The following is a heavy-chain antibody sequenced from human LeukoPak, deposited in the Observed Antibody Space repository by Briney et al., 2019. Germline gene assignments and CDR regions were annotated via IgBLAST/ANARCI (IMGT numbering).Heavy chain of an antibody. CDR1: EYTFTDYY. Sequence: ASVKVSCKASEYTFTDYYIHWVRQAPGQGLEWMGWINPNTGGTNYPQKFQGRVTMTRDTSISTAYMEVSRLRSDDTAVYYCARESSSSSWAFHYWGQGTLVTVSS. CDR2: INPNTGGT. CDR3: ARESSSSSWAFHY. J-gene: IGHJ4*02. V-gene: IGHV1-2*02. D-gene: IGHD6-13*01.